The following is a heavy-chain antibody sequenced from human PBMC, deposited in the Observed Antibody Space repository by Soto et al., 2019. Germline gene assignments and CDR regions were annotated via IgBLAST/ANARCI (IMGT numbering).Heavy chain of an antibody. J-gene: IGHJ5*02. CDR1: GFRFADYT. D-gene: IGHD6-13*01. Sequence: EVQLVESGGGLVQPGRSLRLSCAASGFRFADYTMHWVRQAPGKGLEWVSGLTWNSESIAYADSVKGRFTISRDNAKNSLYLQMNSLRAEDTAFYFCAKGALSGTLNWFDPWGQGTLVTVSS. CDR3: AKGALSGTLNWFDP. CDR2: LTWNSESI. V-gene: IGHV3-9*01.